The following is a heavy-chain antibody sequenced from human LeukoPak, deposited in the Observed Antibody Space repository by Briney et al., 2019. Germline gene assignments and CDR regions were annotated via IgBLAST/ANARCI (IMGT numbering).Heavy chain of an antibody. CDR1: GGPISNYC. Sequence: PSETLSLTCTVSGGPISNYCWSWIRQSPGKGLEWIGYIYYSGTTNSNPSLKSRVTISVDTSKNQFSLQLRSVTAADTAVYYCAREDPQTTVPEGMDVWGQGTTVIVSS. J-gene: IGHJ6*02. CDR3: AREDPQTTVPEGMDV. D-gene: IGHD4-17*01. V-gene: IGHV4-59*01. CDR2: IYYSGTT.